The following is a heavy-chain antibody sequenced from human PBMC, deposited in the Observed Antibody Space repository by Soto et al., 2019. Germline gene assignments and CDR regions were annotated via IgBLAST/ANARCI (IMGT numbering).Heavy chain of an antibody. D-gene: IGHD3-22*01. CDR1: GFTFSSYG. CDR3: AKDQSLYDSSGYQDY. Sequence: GGSLRLSCAASGFTFSSYGMHWVRQAPGKGLEWVAVISYDGSNKYYADSVKGRFTISRDNSKNTLYLQMNNLRAEDTAVYYCAKDQSLYDSSGYQDYWGQGTLVTVSS. V-gene: IGHV3-30*18. CDR2: ISYDGSNK. J-gene: IGHJ4*02.